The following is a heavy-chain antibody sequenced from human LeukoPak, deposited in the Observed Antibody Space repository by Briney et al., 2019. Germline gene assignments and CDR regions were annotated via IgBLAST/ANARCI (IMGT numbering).Heavy chain of an antibody. V-gene: IGHV3-64*01. D-gene: IGHD1-26*01. J-gene: IGHJ4*02. CDR3: ARGRIRRDILGSYGY. CDR1: GFTFSDYS. Sequence: LPGGSLRLSCAASGFTFSDYSMYWVRQAPGKGLECVSGITSDGMNTYYAKSVQGRFTISRDNSKNTLYLQMGSLRAEDMAVYFCARGRIRRDILGSYGYWGQGSLVTVSS. CDR2: ITSDGMNT.